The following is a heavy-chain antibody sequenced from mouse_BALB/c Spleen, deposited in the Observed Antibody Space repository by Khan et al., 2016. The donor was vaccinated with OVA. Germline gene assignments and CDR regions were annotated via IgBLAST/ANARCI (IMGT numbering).Heavy chain of an antibody. D-gene: IGHD1-3*01. V-gene: IGHV2-9*02. CDR2: IWAGGST. CDR3: ARLEDI. CDR1: GLSLTSHG. Sequence: QVQLKESGPGLVAPPQSLSITCTVSGLSLTSHGVHWVRQPPGKGLEWLGVIWAGGSTNYNSALMSRLSISEDNSKSQVFSKMNSLQTDATTMYDCARLEDIWGQGTTLTVSS. J-gene: IGHJ2*01.